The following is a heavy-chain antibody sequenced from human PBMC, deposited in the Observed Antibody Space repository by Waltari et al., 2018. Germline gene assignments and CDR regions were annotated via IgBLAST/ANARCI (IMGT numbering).Heavy chain of an antibody. CDR2: INSDGSST. J-gene: IGHJ4*02. CDR3: ATCYYYDSSGNYYVSDY. V-gene: IGHV3-74*01. D-gene: IGHD3-22*01. CDR1: GITSSRYW. Sequence: EVQLVESGGGLVQPGGSLRLSCAASGITSSRYWMHWVRQAPGKGLVWVSRINSDGSSTSYADSVKGRFTISRDNAKNTLYLQMNSLRAEDTAVYYCATCYYYDSSGNYYVSDYWGQGTLVTVSS.